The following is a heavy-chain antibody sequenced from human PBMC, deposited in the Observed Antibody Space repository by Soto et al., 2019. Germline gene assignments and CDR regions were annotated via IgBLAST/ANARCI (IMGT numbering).Heavy chain of an antibody. V-gene: IGHV3-74*01. CDR1: EFTFSSYW. D-gene: IGHD3-3*01. CDR2: INSDGSST. CDR3: ARYDFWSGLYYGMDV. Sequence: GGSLRLSCAASEFTFSSYWMHWFRQAPGKGLVWVSRINSDGSSTSYADSVKGRFTISRDNAKNTLYLQMNSLRAEDTAVYYCARYDFWSGLYYGMDVWGQGTTVTVSS. J-gene: IGHJ6*02.